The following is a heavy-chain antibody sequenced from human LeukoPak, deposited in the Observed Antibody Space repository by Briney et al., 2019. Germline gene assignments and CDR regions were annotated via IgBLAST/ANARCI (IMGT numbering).Heavy chain of an antibody. CDR1: GYRFSSYW. Sequence: GESLKISCKGSGYRFSSYWIGWARQMPGKGLELIGIIYPGDSDTRYSPSFQGQVTISADKSISTAYLQWSSLKASDSAIYYCARSRYYYYYMEAWGKGTTGTVSS. V-gene: IGHV5-51*01. CDR3: ARSRYYYYYMEA. J-gene: IGHJ6*03. CDR2: IYPGDSDT.